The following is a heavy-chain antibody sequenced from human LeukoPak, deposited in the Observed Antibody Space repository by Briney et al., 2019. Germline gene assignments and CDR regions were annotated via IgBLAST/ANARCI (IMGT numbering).Heavy chain of an antibody. V-gene: IGHV3-23*01. D-gene: IGHD1-14*01. J-gene: IGHJ4*02. Sequence: GGSLRLSCAASGFTFSSYAMSWVRQAPGKGLEWVSAISGSGGSTYYADSVKGRFTISRDNSKNTLYLQMNSLRAEDTAVYYCAISPGYGTSGYWGQGTLVTVSS. CDR3: AISPGYGTSGY. CDR2: ISGSGGST. CDR1: GFTFSSYA.